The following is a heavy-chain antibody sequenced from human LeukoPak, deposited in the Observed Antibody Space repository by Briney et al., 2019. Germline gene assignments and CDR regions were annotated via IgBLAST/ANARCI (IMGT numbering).Heavy chain of an antibody. CDR3: ARATYYYGSGHHTPFDP. V-gene: IGHV3-30-3*01. CDR1: GFTFSSYA. CDR2: ISYDGSNK. J-gene: IGHJ5*02. Sequence: GGSLRLSCAASGFTFSSYAMHWVRQAPGKGLEWVAVISYDGSNKYYADSVKGRFTISRDNSQNTLYLQMNSLRAEDTAVYYCARATYYYGSGHHTPFDPWGQGTLVTVSS. D-gene: IGHD3-10*01.